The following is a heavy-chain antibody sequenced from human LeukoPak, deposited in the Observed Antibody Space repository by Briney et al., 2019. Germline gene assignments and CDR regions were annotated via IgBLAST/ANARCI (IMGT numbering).Heavy chain of an antibody. CDR2: IYPGDSDT. CDR1: GYSFTSYW. J-gene: IGHJ6*03. Sequence: GESPKISCKGSGYSFTSYWIGWVRQMPGKGLEWMGIIYPGDSDTRYSPSFQGQVTISADKSISTAYLQWSSLKASDTAMYYCARLGTTGTTYYYYYYMDVWGKGTTVTVS. CDR3: ARLGTTGTTYYYYYYMDV. D-gene: IGHD1-1*01. V-gene: IGHV5-51*01.